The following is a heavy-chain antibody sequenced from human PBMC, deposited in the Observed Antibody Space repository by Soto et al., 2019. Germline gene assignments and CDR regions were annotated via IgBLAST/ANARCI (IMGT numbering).Heavy chain of an antibody. J-gene: IGHJ2*01. CDR1: GFTFSNYS. D-gene: IGHD5-12*01. Sequence: QVQLVESGGGLVKPGGSLRLSCEASGFTFSNYSMSWIRQAPGKGLEWVSYISSSGSTIYYADSVKGRFTISRDNAKNSLYLQMNSLRAEDTAVYYCARDSGYDSPPQDWYFDLWGRGTLVTVSS. CDR3: ARDSGYDSPPQDWYFDL. CDR2: ISSSGSTI. V-gene: IGHV3-11*01.